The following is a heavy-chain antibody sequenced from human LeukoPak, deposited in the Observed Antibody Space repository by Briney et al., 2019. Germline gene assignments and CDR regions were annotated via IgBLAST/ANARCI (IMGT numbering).Heavy chain of an antibody. J-gene: IGHJ4*02. CDR2: ISAYNGNT. Sequence: ASVKVSCKASGYTFTSYGISWVRQAPGQGLEWMGWISAYNGNTNYAQKLQGRVTMTRDTSTSTVYMELSSLRSEDTAVYYCAREAYCSGGSCPPTGDWGQGTLVTVSS. D-gene: IGHD2-15*01. V-gene: IGHV1-18*01. CDR1: GYTFTSYG. CDR3: AREAYCSGGSCPPTGD.